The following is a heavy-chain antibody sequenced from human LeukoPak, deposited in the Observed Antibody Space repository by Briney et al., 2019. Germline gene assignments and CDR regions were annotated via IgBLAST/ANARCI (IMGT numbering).Heavy chain of an antibody. CDR2: INHSGST. Sequence: SETLSLTCAVYGGSFSGYYWSWIRQPPGKGLEWIGEINHSGSTNYNPSLKSRVTISVDTSKNQFSLKLSSVTAADTAVYYCARAAPIVVVTAIPPNWFVPWGQGTLVTVSS. CDR3: ARAAPIVVVTAIPPNWFVP. V-gene: IGHV4-34*01. J-gene: IGHJ5*02. CDR1: GGSFSGYY. D-gene: IGHD2-21*02.